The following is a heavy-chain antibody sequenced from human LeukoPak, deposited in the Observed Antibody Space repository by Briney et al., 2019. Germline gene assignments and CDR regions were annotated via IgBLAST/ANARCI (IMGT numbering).Heavy chain of an antibody. J-gene: IGHJ4*02. CDR2: ISGHNGNT. CDR1: GYTFSTYG. D-gene: IGHD5-18*01. CDR3: ARYGYSYGLDY. V-gene: IGHV1-18*01. Sequence: ASVKVSCKASGYTFSTYGISWVRPAPGQGLEWMGWISGHNGNTNYAPKLQGRVTMTTDTSTSSAYMDLRSLRSDDTAVYYCARYGYSYGLDYWGQGTLVTVSS.